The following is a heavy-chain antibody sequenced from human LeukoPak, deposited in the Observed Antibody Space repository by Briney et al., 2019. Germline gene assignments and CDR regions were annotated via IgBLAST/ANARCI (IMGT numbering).Heavy chain of an antibody. CDR2: IYYRGST. CDR3: ARHVDTAMVTDWFDP. Sequence: PSETLSLTCTVSGGSISSSSYYWGWIRQPPGKGLEWIGSIYYRGSTYYNPSLKSRVTISVDTSKNQFSLKLSSVTAADTAVYYCARHVDTAMVTDWFDPWGQGTLVTVSS. J-gene: IGHJ5*02. D-gene: IGHD5-18*01. CDR1: GGSISSSSYY. V-gene: IGHV4-39*01.